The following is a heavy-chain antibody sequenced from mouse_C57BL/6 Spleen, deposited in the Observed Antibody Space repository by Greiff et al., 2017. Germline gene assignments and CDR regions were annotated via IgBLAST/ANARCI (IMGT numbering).Heavy chain of an antibody. CDR2: ISYDGSN. Sequence: EVKVEESGPGLVKPSQSLSLTCSVTGYSITSGYYWNWIRQFPGNKLEWMGYISYDGSNNYNPSFKNRISITRDTSKNQFFLKLNSVTTEDTATYYCARGGGNYPWYFDVWGTGTTVTVSS. CDR1: GYSITSGYY. CDR3: ARGGGNYPWYFDV. D-gene: IGHD2-1*01. J-gene: IGHJ1*03. V-gene: IGHV3-6*01.